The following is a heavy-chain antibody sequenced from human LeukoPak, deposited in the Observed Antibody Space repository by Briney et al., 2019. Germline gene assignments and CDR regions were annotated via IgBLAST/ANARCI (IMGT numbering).Heavy chain of an antibody. CDR3: ARHRVDGDYDY. CDR1: GGSISSYY. J-gene: IGHJ4*02. V-gene: IGHV4-59*08. Sequence: PSETLSLTCTVSGGSISSYYWSWIRQPPGKGLEWIGYIYYSGSTNYNPSLKSRVTISVDTSENQFSLKLSSVTAADTAVYYGARHRVDGDYDYWGQGTLVTVSS. D-gene: IGHD4-17*01. CDR2: IYYSGST.